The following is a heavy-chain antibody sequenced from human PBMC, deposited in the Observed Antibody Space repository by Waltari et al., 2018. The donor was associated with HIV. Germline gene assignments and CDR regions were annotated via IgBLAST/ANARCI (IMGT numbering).Heavy chain of an antibody. D-gene: IGHD1-26*01. CDR2: VSYSGRL. J-gene: IGHJ4*02. CDR1: GGSINSEIYY. CDR3: ATYSGSYWVH. Sequence: QLQLQESGPGLLKHSETLSLTCSVSGGSINSEIYYWGWIRQPPGKGLEWIGFVSYSGRLYSNPSLKTRVTMSLDTSQNQFSLKLKSVTAADTAVYYGATYSGSYWVHWGQGALITVSS. V-gene: IGHV4-39*01.